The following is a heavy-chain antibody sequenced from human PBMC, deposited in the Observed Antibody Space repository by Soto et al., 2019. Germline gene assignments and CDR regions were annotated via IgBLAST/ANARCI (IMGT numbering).Heavy chain of an antibody. J-gene: IGHJ4*02. CDR3: ARRTLYSSGWYYFDY. CDR1: GGSISSSSYY. D-gene: IGHD6-19*01. V-gene: IGHV4-39*01. CDR2: IYYSGST. Sequence: SETLSLTCTVSGGSISSSSYYWGWIRQPPGKGLEWIGSIYYSGSTYYNPSLKSRVTISVDTSKNQFSLKLSSVTAADTAVYYCARRTLYSSGWYYFDYWGQGTLVTAPQ.